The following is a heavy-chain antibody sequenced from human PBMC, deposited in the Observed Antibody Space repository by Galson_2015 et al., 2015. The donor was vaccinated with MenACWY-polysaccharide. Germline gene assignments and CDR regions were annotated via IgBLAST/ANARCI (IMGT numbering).Heavy chain of an antibody. CDR2: IWHDGNNK. CDR1: GFPFSNYG. D-gene: IGHD1-1*01. Sequence: ALRLSCAASGFPFSNYGMHWVRQAPGKGLEWVALIWHDGNNKNYVDSVKGRFTISRDTSKNTLYLQMNSLRAEDTAVYYCARGVQLERKGRGDWFDPWGQGTLVTVSS. J-gene: IGHJ5*02. V-gene: IGHV3-33*01. CDR3: ARGVQLERKGRGDWFDP.